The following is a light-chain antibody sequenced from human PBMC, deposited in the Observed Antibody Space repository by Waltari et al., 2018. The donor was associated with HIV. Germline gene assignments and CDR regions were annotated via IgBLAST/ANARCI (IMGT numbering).Light chain of an antibody. J-gene: IGLJ2*01. Sequence: NFMLTQPHSVSESPGKPVTISCTRSSGSIASNYVQWYQQRPGSSPTTVIYEDNQRPSGVPDRFSGSTDSSSNPASLTISGLKTEDEADYYCQSYDSSNHVVFGGGTKLTVL. CDR1: SGSIASNY. CDR2: EDN. CDR3: QSYDSSNHVV. V-gene: IGLV6-57*01.